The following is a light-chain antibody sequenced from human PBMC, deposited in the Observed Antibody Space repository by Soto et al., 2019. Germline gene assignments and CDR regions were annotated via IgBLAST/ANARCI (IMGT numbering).Light chain of an antibody. CDR1: QSISSW. Sequence: DIQMTQSPSTLSASVGDRVTITCRASQSISSWLAWYQQKPGKAPKLLIYDASSLESGVPSRFSGSGSGTEFTLTISILQPDDFAPYYCQQYNSYSPITFGQGTRLEIK. J-gene: IGKJ5*01. V-gene: IGKV1-5*01. CDR3: QQYNSYSPIT. CDR2: DAS.